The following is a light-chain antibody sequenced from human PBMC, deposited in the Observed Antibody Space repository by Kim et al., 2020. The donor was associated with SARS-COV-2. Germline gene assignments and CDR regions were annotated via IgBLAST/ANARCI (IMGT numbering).Light chain of an antibody. Sequence: ASVGDSVTITCRASKDISNYLAWFQLKPEKPPKLLIYDASALQPGVPSRFSGSGSGTDFTLTVTSLQPEDVATYYCQKCDSAPLTFGQGTKVDIK. J-gene: IGKJ1*01. CDR1: KDISNY. V-gene: IGKV1-27*01. CDR3: QKCDSAPLT. CDR2: DAS.